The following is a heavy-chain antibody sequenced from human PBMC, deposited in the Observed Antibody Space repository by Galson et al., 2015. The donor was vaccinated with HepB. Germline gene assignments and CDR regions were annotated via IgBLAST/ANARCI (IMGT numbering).Heavy chain of an antibody. Sequence: SVKVSCKVSGYTLTELSMHWVRQAPGKGLEWMGGFDPEDGETIYAQKFQGRVTMTEDTSTDTAYMELSSLRSEDTAVYYCAVNLFSITMVRGAQNYYFDYWGQGTLVTVSS. CDR2: FDPEDGET. V-gene: IGHV1-24*01. CDR3: AVNLFSITMVRGAQNYYFDY. J-gene: IGHJ4*02. D-gene: IGHD3-10*01. CDR1: GYTLTELS.